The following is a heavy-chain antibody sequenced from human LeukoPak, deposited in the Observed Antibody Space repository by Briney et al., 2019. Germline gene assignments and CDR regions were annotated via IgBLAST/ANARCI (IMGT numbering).Heavy chain of an antibody. Sequence: GGSLRLSCAASGFTFSSYGMHWVRQAPGKGLEWVAVIWYGGSNKYYADSVKGRFTISRDNSKNTLYLQMNSLRAEDTAVYYCARDDYGDNYGMDVWGQGTTVTVSS. CDR3: ARDDYGDNYGMDV. J-gene: IGHJ6*02. D-gene: IGHD4-17*01. CDR1: GFTFSSYG. V-gene: IGHV3-33*01. CDR2: IWYGGSNK.